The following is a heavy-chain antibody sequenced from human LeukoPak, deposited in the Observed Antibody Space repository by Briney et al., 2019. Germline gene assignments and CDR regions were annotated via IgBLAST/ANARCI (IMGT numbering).Heavy chain of an antibody. V-gene: IGHV3-48*01. J-gene: IGHJ6*03. D-gene: IGHD6-25*01. CDR2: ISSSSSTI. Sequence: GGSLRLSCAASGFTFSSYSMNWVRQAPGKGLEWVSYISSSSSTIYYADSVKGRFTISRDNAKNSLYLQMNSLRANDTAVYYCARFAAGGSYYYYMDVWGKGTTVTVSS. CDR3: ARFAAGGSYYYYMDV. CDR1: GFTFSSYS.